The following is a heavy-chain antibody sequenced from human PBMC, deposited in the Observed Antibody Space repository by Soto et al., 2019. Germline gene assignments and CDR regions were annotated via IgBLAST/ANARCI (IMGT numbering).Heavy chain of an antibody. CDR2: ISGSGDRT. D-gene: IGHD3-16*02. CDR3: VKDDGGYPSTAPH. Sequence: EVQLLESGGGWVQPGGSLRLSCAASGITIINYPMSWVRQAPGKGLDWVSGISGSGDRTYYADSATGRFSISKDISKNSLSLQLDSLAVEDTAIYFCVKDDGGYPSTAPHWGQGTLVTVSS. J-gene: IGHJ4*02. V-gene: IGHV3-23*01. CDR1: GITIINYP.